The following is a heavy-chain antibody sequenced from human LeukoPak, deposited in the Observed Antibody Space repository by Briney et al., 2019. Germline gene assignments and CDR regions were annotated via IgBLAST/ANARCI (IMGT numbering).Heavy chain of an antibody. J-gene: IGHJ5*02. D-gene: IGHD6-13*01. V-gene: IGHV1-8*02. CDR2: MNPNSGNT. CDR3: MRDCYESSWLWGFVP. Sequence: GASVKVSCKASGYTFTSYGISWVRQAPGQGLEWMGWMNPNSGNTGYAQKFQGRVTMTRNTSITTAYIELSSLRSEDTAMYYCMRDCYESSWLWGFVPWGQGTLVTVSS. CDR1: GYTFTSYG.